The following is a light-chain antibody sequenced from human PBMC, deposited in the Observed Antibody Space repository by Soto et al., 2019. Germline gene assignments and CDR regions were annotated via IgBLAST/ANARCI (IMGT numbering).Light chain of an antibody. V-gene: IGKV1-39*01. J-gene: IGKJ1*01. CDR3: QQSFSTPPT. Sequence: DIQMTQSPSSLSASVGDRVTITCRASQSISSFLTWYQQKAGKAPKLLIYAASSLQSGVPSRFSRSGSGTDFTLTISSLQPEDFASYYCQQSFSTPPTFGQGTKVDIK. CDR1: QSISSF. CDR2: AAS.